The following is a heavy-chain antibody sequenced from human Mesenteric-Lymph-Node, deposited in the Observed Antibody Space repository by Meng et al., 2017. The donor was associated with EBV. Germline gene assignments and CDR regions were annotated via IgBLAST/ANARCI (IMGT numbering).Heavy chain of an antibody. D-gene: IGHD3-16*01. CDR3: ATMEMGAYQY. CDR2: ISSGGIT. V-gene: IGHV3-53*01. CDR1: RFSVSTHY. J-gene: IGHJ4*02. Sequence: VDLGGAGGGVAHPGRSLRLSWAASRFSVSTHYLTWVRQSPGKGLELVSLISSGGITFYAASVKGRFTVSRDDSKNTVYLQMNSLRGEDTALYYCATMEMGAYQYWGPGTLVTVSS.